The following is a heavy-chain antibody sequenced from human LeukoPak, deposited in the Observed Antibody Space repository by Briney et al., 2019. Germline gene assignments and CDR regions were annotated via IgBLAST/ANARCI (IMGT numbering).Heavy chain of an antibody. J-gene: IGHJ3*02. D-gene: IGHD3-10*01. CDR2: IYHRGST. CDR3: ARPGGFRDAFDI. V-gene: IGHV4-38-2*01. CDR1: GYSISSGYY. Sequence: SETLSLTCAVSGYSISSGYYWGWIRQPPGKGLEWIGSIYHRGSTYYNPSLKTRVTISVDTAKNQFSLKLSSVTAADTAVYCCARPGGFRDAFDIWGQGTMVTVSS.